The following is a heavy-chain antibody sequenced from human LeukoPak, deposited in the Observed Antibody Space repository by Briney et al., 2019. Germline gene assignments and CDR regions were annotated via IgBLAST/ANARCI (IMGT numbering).Heavy chain of an antibody. CDR1: GFIFSDHY. D-gene: IGHD3-3*01. V-gene: IGHV3-11*01. CDR3: ANSYDFWSGYYPKADY. CDR2: ISDGGRTI. Sequence: KPGGSLRLSCGASGFIFSDHYMSWIRQAPGKGLEWISYISDGGRTIHYADSVKGRFTISRDNSKNTLYLQMNSLRAEDTAVYYCANSYDFWSGYYPKADYWGQGTLVTVSS. J-gene: IGHJ4*02.